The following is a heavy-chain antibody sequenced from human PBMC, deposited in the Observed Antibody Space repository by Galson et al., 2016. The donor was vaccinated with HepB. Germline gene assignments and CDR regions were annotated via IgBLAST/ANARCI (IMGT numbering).Heavy chain of an antibody. CDR1: GDSVSNNTAS. J-gene: IGHJ4*02. CDR3: AISSWAFWSSPLDF. CDR2: TYYRSKWHN. D-gene: IGHD3-3*01. Sequence: CAISGDSVSNNTASWNWVRQSPARGLEGLGRTYYRSKWHNDSAISLKSRMTLNADTSTNQLSLPLNSVTPEDSAIYFCAISSWAFWSSPLDFWGQGTLVTVSS. V-gene: IGHV6-1*01.